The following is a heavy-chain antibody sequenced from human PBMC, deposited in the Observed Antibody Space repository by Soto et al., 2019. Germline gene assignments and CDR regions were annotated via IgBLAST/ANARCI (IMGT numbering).Heavy chain of an antibody. J-gene: IGHJ4*02. CDR1: GFPFSSYW. D-gene: IGHD3-9*01. Sequence: EVQLVESGGDLVQRGGSLRLSCAASGFPFSSYWMNWVRQTPGKGLDWVARISGDGVTTYYADSVTGRFTVSRDNAKNALSLQISGLRAEDTAVYYCAREYYGLLTGYYTDYWGQGTLVSVSS. V-gene: IGHV3-74*01. CDR3: AREYYGLLTGYYTDY. CDR2: ISGDGVTT.